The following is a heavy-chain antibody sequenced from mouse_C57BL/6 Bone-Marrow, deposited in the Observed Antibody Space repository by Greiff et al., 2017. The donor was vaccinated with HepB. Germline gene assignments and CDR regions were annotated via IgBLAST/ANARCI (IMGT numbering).Heavy chain of an antibody. D-gene: IGHD1-1*01. V-gene: IGHV1-81*01. CDR2: IYPRSGNA. CDR1: GYTFTSYG. Sequence: VQLQQSGAELARPGASVKLSCKASGYTFTSYGISWVKQRTGQGLEWIGEIYPRSGNAYYNEKFKGKATLTADKSSSTAYMELRSLTSEDSAVYFCARWVLRRYFDVWGTGTTVTVSS. J-gene: IGHJ1*03. CDR3: ARWVLRRYFDV.